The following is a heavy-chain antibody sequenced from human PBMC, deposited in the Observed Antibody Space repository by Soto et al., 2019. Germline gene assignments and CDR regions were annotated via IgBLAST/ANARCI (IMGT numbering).Heavy chain of an antibody. CDR2: ISGSGRST. CDR1: GFTFTTYA. CDR3: AKDRGYNNYGGAFDV. D-gene: IGHD4-4*01. Sequence: PGGSLRPSFAASGFTFTTYAMSWVRQAPGKGLECVSTISGSGRSTYYADSGKGRFTMSRDKSKSTLYLQMNSLRAENTAIYYCAKDRGYNNYGGAFDVWGQGTMVTVS. V-gene: IGHV3-23*01. J-gene: IGHJ3*01.